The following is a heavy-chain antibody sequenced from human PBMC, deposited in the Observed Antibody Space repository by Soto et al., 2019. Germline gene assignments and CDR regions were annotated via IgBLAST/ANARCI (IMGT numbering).Heavy chain of an antibody. J-gene: IGHJ4*02. CDR1: GGSFSANW. V-gene: IGHV4-34*12. Sequence: QVHLQQWGTGLLKPSETLSLTCAVSGGSFSANWWSWVRQPPGKGLEWVGEIFHSGNTNYNPSLKSRVTISVDTSKNQFSLKLNSVTAADTAVYYCASARWDYWGLGTQVTVSS. CDR2: IFHSGNT. CDR3: ASARWDY.